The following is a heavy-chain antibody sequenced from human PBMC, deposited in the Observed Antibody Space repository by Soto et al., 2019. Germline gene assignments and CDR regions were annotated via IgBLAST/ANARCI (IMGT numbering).Heavy chain of an antibody. V-gene: IGHV3-74*01. CDR1: GFTFGNYW. J-gene: IGHJ4*02. CDR3: XXXXXXXXXXXXXXXX. Sequence: EVQLVESGGGLVQPGGSLRLSCAVSGFTFGNYWMHWVRQPPGRGLMWVARINADGRTTSYADSVEGRFTISRDNAKNTXSLEXXXXXXXXXXXXXXXXXXXXXXXXXXXXXXWGQGTLVT. CDR2: INADGRTT.